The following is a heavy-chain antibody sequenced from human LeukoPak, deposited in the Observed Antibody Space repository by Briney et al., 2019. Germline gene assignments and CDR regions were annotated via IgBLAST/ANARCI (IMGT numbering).Heavy chain of an antibody. D-gene: IGHD5-12*01. Sequence: SGGSLRLSCAACGFTFSTSWKKWVRPAPGRGREGGANIKEDGSEEYYVDSVKGRFTISRDNARKSLDLQMNNRRVEDTAVYYCARGYSGYEFVYWGQGTLVTVSS. CDR2: IKEDGSEE. V-gene: IGHV3-7*04. J-gene: IGHJ4*02. CDR1: GFTFSTSW. CDR3: ARGYSGYEFVY.